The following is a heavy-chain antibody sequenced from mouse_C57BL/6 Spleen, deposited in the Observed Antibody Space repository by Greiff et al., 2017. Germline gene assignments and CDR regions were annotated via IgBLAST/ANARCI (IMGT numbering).Heavy chain of an antibody. Sequence: QVQLKQSGAELARPGASVKLSCKASGYTFTSYGISWVKQRTGQGLEWIGEIYPRSGNTYYTEKFKGKATLTADKSSSTAYMELRSLTSEDSAVYFCARRGGGFAYWGQGTLVTVSA. CDR3: ARRGGGFAY. CDR2: IYPRSGNT. CDR1: GYTFTSYG. V-gene: IGHV1-81*01. J-gene: IGHJ3*01.